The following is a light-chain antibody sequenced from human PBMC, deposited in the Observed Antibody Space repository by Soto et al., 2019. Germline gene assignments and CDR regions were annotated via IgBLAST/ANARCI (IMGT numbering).Light chain of an antibody. CDR2: GTS. CDR1: HSVSRTS. CDR3: QQFDDSVT. J-gene: IGKJ5*01. V-gene: IGKV3-20*01. Sequence: EIFLTQSPGTLSLSPVATAALSGRASHSVSRTSLAWQQQTPGQAPRLLIYGTSDRVTGTPDRGSGSGSGTDFTLTISRLEPEDSAVYYCQQFDDSVTFGQGTRLEIK.